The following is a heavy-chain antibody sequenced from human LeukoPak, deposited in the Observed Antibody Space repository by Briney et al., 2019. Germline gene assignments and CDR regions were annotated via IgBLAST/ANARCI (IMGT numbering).Heavy chain of an antibody. Sequence: GGSQRLSCAASGFTFSSYWMHWVRQAPGKGLVWLSSINGDGSSTTYADSVKGRFTISRDNAKNTLYLQMNSLRAEDTAVYYCARGGRFCDYWGQGTLVTVSS. CDR2: INGDGSST. V-gene: IGHV3-74*03. D-gene: IGHD3-3*01. J-gene: IGHJ4*02. CDR3: ARGGRFCDY. CDR1: GFTFSSYW.